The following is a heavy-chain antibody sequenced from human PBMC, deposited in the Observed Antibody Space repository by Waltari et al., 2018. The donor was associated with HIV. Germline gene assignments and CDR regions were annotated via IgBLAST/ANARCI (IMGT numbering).Heavy chain of an antibody. CDR1: GGSISSYY. CDR3: ARDDGVVVADWFDP. CDR2: IYTSGST. D-gene: IGHD2-15*01. Sequence: QVQLQESGPGLVKPSETLSLTCTVSGGSISSYYWSWIRKPAGKGLEWIGRIYTSGSTISSPPLKGRVTMSVDTSKNQFSLKLSSVTGADTAVYYCARDDGVVVADWFDPWGQGTLVTVSS. V-gene: IGHV4-4*07. J-gene: IGHJ5*02.